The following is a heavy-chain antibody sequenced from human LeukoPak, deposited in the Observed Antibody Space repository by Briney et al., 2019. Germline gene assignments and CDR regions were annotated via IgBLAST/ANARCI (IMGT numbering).Heavy chain of an antibody. CDR1: GFTFSSYV. V-gene: IGHV3-23*01. J-gene: IGHJ6*03. Sequence: GGSLRLSCASSGFTFSSYVMTWVRQAPGKGLEWVSAIGSSDGGTYCADSVKGRFTISRDNSNNMLYLQMNSLRVEDTAVYYCAKDYRHGDYYHYMDVWGKGTTVTVSS. D-gene: IGHD3-16*02. CDR3: AKDYRHGDYYHYMDV. CDR2: IGSSDGGT.